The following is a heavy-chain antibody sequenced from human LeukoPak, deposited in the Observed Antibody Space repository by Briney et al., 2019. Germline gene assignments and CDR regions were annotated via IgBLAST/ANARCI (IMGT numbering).Heavy chain of an antibody. D-gene: IGHD2-2*02. CDR3: AREALMNVVVPAAIRYYYYGMDV. J-gene: IGHJ6*02. CDR1: GGSISSYY. Sequence: SETLSLTCTVSGGSISSYYWSWIRQPPGKGLEWIGYIYYSGSTNYNPSLKSRVTISVDTSKNQFSLKLSSVTAADTAVYYCAREALMNVVVPAAIRYYYYGMDVWGQGTTVTVSS. V-gene: IGHV4-59*12. CDR2: IYYSGST.